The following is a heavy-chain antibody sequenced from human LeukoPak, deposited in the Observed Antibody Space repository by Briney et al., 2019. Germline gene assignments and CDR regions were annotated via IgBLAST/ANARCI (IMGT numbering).Heavy chain of an antibody. V-gene: IGHV3-30-3*01. Sequence: GGSLRLSCEASGFTFDNYAMHRVRQAPGRRLEWVAVISFDGNQEYYPDSEKGRFTISRDNSKNTLYLQMNGLKTEDTAVYYCAREGSIVARTDYWGQGALVIVSS. J-gene: IGHJ4*02. CDR2: ISFDGNQE. CDR3: AREGSIVARTDY. D-gene: IGHD3-16*02. CDR1: GFTFDNYA.